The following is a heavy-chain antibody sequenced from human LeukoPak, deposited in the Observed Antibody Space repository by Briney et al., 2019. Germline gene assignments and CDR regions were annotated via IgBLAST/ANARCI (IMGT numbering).Heavy chain of an antibody. Sequence: ASVKVSCKASGYTFTSYDINWVRQATGRGLEWMGWMNPNSGNTGYAQKFQGRVTITADKSTSTAYMELSSLRSEDTAVYYCARGRWFDPWGQGTLVTVSS. CDR2: MNPNSGNT. CDR3: ARGRWFDP. CDR1: GYTFTSYD. J-gene: IGHJ5*02. V-gene: IGHV1-8*03.